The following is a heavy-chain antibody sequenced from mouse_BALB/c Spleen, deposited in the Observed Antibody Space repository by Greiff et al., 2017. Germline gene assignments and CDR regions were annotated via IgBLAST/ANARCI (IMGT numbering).Heavy chain of an antibody. J-gene: IGHJ2*01. CDR3: ARSGDYFDY. CDR1: GYSITSDYA. V-gene: IGHV3-2*02. CDR2: ISYSGST. D-gene: IGHD3-1*01. Sequence: EVKLQESGPGLVKPSQSLSLTCTVTGYSITSDYAWNWIRQFPGNKLEWMGYISYSGSTSYNPSLKSRISITRDTSKNQFFLQLNSVTTEDTATYYCARSGDYFDYWGQGTTLTVSS.